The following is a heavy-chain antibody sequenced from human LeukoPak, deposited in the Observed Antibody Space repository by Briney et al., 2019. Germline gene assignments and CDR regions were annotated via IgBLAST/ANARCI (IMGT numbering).Heavy chain of an antibody. CDR2: FFYSGSS. CDR3: ARGAYRPHYYYYMDV. D-gene: IGHD1-26*01. CDR1: GGSITSDSYY. Sequence: SETLSLTCTVSGGSITSDSYYWGWIRQPPGKGLEWIGSFFYSGSSYYNPSFQSRVTISGDTSKSQFSLRLTSVTAADMAVYYCARGAYRPHYYYYMDVWGKGTTVTVSS. J-gene: IGHJ6*03. V-gene: IGHV4-39*07.